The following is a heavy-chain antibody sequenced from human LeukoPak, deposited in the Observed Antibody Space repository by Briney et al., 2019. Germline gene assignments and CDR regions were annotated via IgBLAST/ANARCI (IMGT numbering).Heavy chain of an antibody. CDR2: ISAYNGNT. Sequence: ASVKVSCKASGYTFTSYGISWVRQAPGRGLGWMGWISAYNGNTNYAQKLQGRVTMTTDTSTSTAYMELRSLRSDDTAVYYCARIIASDYFDYWGQGTLVTVSS. V-gene: IGHV1-18*01. J-gene: IGHJ4*02. CDR3: ARIIASDYFDY. CDR1: GYTFTSYG. D-gene: IGHD6-13*01.